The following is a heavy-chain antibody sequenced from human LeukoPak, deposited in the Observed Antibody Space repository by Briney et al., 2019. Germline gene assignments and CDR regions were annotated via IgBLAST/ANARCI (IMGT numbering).Heavy chain of an antibody. V-gene: IGHV3-23*01. CDR2: ISGSGGST. CDR1: GFTFSSYA. D-gene: IGHD3-22*01. Sequence: GASLRLSCAASGFTFSSYAMSWVRQAPGKGLEWVSAISGSGGSTYYADSVKGRFTISRDNSKNTLYLQMNSLRAEDTAVYYCVKDAYYYDSSGYSPYDAFDIWGQGTMVTVTS. CDR3: VKDAYYYDSSGYSPYDAFDI. J-gene: IGHJ3*02.